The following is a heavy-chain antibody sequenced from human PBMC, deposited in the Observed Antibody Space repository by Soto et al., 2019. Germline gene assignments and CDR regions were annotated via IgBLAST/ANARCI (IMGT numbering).Heavy chain of an antibody. CDR2: IIPILGIA. J-gene: IGHJ4*02. Sequence: ASVKVSCKASGGTFSSYTISWVRQAPGQGLEWMGRIIPILGIANYAQKFQGRVTITADKSTSTAYMELSSLRSEDTAVYYCGRVKLGEQWTDYFDYWGQGTLVTVSS. CDR1: GGTFSSYT. D-gene: IGHD6-19*01. V-gene: IGHV1-69*02. CDR3: GRVKLGEQWTDYFDY.